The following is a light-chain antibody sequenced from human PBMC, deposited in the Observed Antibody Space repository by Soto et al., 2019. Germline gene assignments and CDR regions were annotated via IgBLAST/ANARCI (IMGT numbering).Light chain of an antibody. CDR1: QDIRND. J-gene: IGKJ5*01. CDR3: QQFNSYPIT. CDR2: EAS. Sequence: AIQMTQSPSXLXXXXXXRXXXXCXVSQDIRNDLSWYQQKPGKAPKLLIYEASSLESGVPSRFSGSGSGTEFTLTIGGLQPDDFATYFCQQFNSYPITFGQGTRLEIK. V-gene: IGKV1-13*02.